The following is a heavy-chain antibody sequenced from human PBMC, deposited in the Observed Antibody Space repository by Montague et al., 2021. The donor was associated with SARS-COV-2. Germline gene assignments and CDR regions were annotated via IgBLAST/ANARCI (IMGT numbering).Heavy chain of an antibody. CDR3: ASGNLSVNVALVSPVVGFYYLDV. Sequence: SETLSLTCTVSGGSISNHYWNWIRQRPAKGLDSIGDRNENGITNYNPSLQSRVTISVDTSKNQFSLRLRSVTAADTAVYYCASGNLSVNVALVSPVVGFYYLDVWGQGTTVAVSS. V-gene: IGHV4-4*08. CDR1: GGSISNHY. D-gene: IGHD1-26*01. J-gene: IGHJ6*03. CDR2: RNENGIT.